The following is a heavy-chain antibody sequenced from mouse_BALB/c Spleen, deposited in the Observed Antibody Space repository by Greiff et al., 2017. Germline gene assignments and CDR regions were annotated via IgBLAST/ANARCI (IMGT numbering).Heavy chain of an antibody. D-gene: IGHD1-1*01. CDR1: GYTFTSYW. CDR2: INPSNGRT. CDR3: ASDSSSYDYYAMDY. V-gene: IGHV1S81*02. Sequence: QVQLQQPGAELVKPGASVKLSCKASGYTFTSYWMHWVKQRPGQGLEWIGEINPSNGRTYYNEKLKDKATLTVDKSSSTAYIQLSSLTSEDSAVYYCASDSSSYDYYAMDYWGQGTSVTVSS. J-gene: IGHJ4*01.